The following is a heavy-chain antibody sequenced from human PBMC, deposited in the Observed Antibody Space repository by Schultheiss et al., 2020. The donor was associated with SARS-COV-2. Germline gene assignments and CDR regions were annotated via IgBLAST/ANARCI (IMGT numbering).Heavy chain of an antibody. CDR2: ISYSGST. Sequence: SQTLSLTCTVSGGSISSGGYFWTWIRQRPGKGLEWIGYISYSGSTYYNPSLKSRLTISVDTSKNQFSLKLSSVTAADTAVYYCARDQYCGGDCPTHFDYWGQGTLVTVSS. D-gene: IGHD2-21*02. CDR3: ARDQYCGGDCPTHFDY. CDR1: GGSISSGGYF. V-gene: IGHV4-31*03. J-gene: IGHJ4*02.